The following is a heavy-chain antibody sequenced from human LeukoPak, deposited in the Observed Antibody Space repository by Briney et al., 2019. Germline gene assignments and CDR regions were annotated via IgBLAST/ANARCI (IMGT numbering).Heavy chain of an antibody. CDR1: GGSISSDY. Sequence: SETLSLTCTVSGGSISSDYWSWIRQPPGKGLEWIGYIYYSGSTNYNPSLKSRVTISVDTSKNQFSLKLSSVTAADTAVYYCAREVQNWFDPWGQGTLVTVSS. D-gene: IGHD4/OR15-4a*01. V-gene: IGHV4-59*01. CDR2: IYYSGST. CDR3: AREVQNWFDP. J-gene: IGHJ5*02.